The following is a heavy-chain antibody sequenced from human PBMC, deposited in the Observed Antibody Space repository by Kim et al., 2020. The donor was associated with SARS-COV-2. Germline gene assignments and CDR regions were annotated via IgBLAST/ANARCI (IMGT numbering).Heavy chain of an antibody. D-gene: IGHD1-26*01. CDR3: ANNLELLGLDYFDY. J-gene: IGHJ4*02. V-gene: IGHV3-23*01. Sequence: ADSVKGRFTISRDNSKNTLYLQMNSLRAEDTAVYYCANNLELLGLDYFDYWGQGTLVTVSS.